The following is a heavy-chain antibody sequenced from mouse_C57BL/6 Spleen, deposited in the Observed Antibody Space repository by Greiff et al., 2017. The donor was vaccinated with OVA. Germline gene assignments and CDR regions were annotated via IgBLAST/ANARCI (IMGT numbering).Heavy chain of an antibody. CDR3: ATRYDGYFLAY. CDR1: GFSLTSYG. V-gene: IGHV2-6*01. J-gene: IGHJ3*01. D-gene: IGHD2-3*01. CDR2: IWGVGST. Sequence: VHLVESGPGLVAPSQSLSITCTVSGFSLTSYGVDWVRQSPGKGLEWLGVIWGVGSTNYNSALKSRLSISKDNSKSQVFLKMNSLQADDTAMYYCATRYDGYFLAYWGQGTLVTVSA.